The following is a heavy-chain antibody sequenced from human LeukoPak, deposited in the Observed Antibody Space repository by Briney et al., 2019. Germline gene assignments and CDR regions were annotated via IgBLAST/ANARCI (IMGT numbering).Heavy chain of an antibody. CDR1: GFTFSNYA. D-gene: IGHD3-22*01. Sequence: GGSLRLSCAASGFTFSNYAMSWVRQTPGKGLEWVSAISGSGNSAYYADSVKGRFTISRDTSKNTLSLQIDSLRAEDTAVYYCAKASGSTGYYYFDSWGQGTLVTVSS. CDR3: AKASGSTGYYYFDS. CDR2: ISGSGNSA. J-gene: IGHJ4*02. V-gene: IGHV3-23*01.